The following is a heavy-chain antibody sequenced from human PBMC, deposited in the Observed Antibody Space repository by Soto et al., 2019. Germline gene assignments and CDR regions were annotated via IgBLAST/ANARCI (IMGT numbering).Heavy chain of an antibody. D-gene: IGHD1-1*01. J-gene: IGHJ1*01. CDR1: GFSLSTSGVG. Sequence: SGPTLVNPTQTLTLTCTFSGFSLSTSGVGVGWIRQPPGKALEWLALIYWDDDKRYSPSLKSRLTITKDTSKNQVVLTMTNMEPVDTATYYCAHTGPFDDLGYFQHWGQGTLVTVSS. CDR2: IYWDDDK. V-gene: IGHV2-5*02. CDR3: AHTGPFDDLGYFQH.